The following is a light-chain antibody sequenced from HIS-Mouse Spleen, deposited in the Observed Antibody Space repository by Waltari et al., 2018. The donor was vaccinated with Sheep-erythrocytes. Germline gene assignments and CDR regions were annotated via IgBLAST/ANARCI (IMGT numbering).Light chain of an antibody. CDR1: SSDVGRYNL. J-gene: IGLJ3*02. CDR3: CSYAGSSTPWV. CDR2: EGS. V-gene: IGLV2-23*01. Sequence: QSALTQPASVSGSPGPSITISCTGTSSDVGRYNLVSWYQQPPGKAPKLMIYEGSKRPSGVSNRVSGSKSGNTASLTISGLQAEDEADYYCCSYAGSSTPWVFGGGTKLTVL.